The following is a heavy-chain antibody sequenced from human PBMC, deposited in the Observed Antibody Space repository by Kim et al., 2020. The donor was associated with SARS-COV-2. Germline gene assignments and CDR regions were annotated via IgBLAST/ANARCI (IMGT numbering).Heavy chain of an antibody. V-gene: IGHV4-31*03. J-gene: IGHJ5*02. Sequence: SETLSLTCTVSGGSIRSGGYFWIWIRQHPGKGLEWIGYIYNSGSTYYNPSLKSRVTISVDTSKNQLSLKLSSVTAADTAVYYCARVIGGGGQGVNRFDPWGQGTLVTVS. D-gene: IGHD2-21*01. CDR2: IYNSGST. CDR3: ARVIGGGGQGVNRFDP. CDR1: GGSIRSGGYF.